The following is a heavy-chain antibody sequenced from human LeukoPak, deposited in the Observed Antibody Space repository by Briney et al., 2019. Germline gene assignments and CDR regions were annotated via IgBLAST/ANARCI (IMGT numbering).Heavy chain of an antibody. CDR3: ARGGSYGGYHSY. D-gene: IGHD4-23*01. CDR2: VYSGATT. J-gene: IGHJ4*02. V-gene: IGHV3-66*01. Sequence: GGSLRLSCAASGFTVSSNYMSWVRQAPGKGLEWVSAVYSGATTYYADSVKGRFIISTDNSKNTLYLQMNSLRAEDTALYYCARGGSYGGYHSYWGQGTLVTVSS. CDR1: GFTVSSNY.